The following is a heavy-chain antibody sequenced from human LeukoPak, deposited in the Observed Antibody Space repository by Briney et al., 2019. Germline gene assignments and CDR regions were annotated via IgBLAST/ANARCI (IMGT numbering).Heavy chain of an antibody. J-gene: IGHJ4*02. Sequence: GGSLRLSCAVSGFSVTNNYMSWVRQAPGKGLEWVSVFYVGGATYYADSVKGRFTISRDTSENTLYLQMKSLRAEDTAVYYCARGDGYNFFDYWGQGTLVTVSS. V-gene: IGHV3-53*01. D-gene: IGHD5-24*01. CDR3: ARGDGYNFFDY. CDR2: FYVGGAT. CDR1: GFSVTNNY.